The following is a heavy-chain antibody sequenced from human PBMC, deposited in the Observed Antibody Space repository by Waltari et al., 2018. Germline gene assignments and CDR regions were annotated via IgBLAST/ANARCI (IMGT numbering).Heavy chain of an antibody. CDR1: GFPFGSSW. J-gene: IGHJ4*02. V-gene: IGHV3-7*01. D-gene: IGHD2-15*01. CDR2: IKQDGSEK. CDR3: ARGMIQFHCSGGSCYFDY. Sequence: EVQLVESGGGLVQPGGSLRLSRAAPGFPFGSSWPSWVRQAPAKGLEGVANIKQDGSEKYYVDSVEGRFTISRDNAKNSVYLQMNSLRAEDTAVYYCARGMIQFHCSGGSCYFDYWGQGTLLTVSS.